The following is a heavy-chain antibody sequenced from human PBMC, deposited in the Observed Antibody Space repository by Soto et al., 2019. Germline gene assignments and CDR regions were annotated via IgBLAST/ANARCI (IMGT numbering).Heavy chain of an antibody. D-gene: IGHD1-26*01. CDR2: IIPILGIA. CDR1: GGTFSSYT. Sequence: QVQLVQSGAEVKKPGSSVKVSCKASGGTFSSYTISWVRQAPGQGLEWMGRIIPILGIANYAQKFQGRVTITADKSTSTAYMELSSLRSEDTAVYYCARDGVGGHNFDYWGQGTLVTVSS. J-gene: IGHJ4*02. CDR3: ARDGVGGHNFDY. V-gene: IGHV1-69*08.